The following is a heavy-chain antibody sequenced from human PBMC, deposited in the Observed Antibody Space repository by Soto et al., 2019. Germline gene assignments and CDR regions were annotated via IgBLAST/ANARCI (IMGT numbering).Heavy chain of an antibody. Sequence: QVQLVESGGGVVQPGRSLRLSCAASGFTFSRQAMHWVRQAPGRGLEWVAVIWYHGIDKYYADSVKGRFTISRDNSKNTVYLQMNSLRGEDTAVYYCATGFLGLCTGGNCPLDYWGQGTLVTVSS. D-gene: IGHD2-15*01. J-gene: IGHJ4*02. CDR2: IWYHGIDK. CDR1: GFTFSRQA. CDR3: ATGFLGLCTGGNCPLDY. V-gene: IGHV3-33*01.